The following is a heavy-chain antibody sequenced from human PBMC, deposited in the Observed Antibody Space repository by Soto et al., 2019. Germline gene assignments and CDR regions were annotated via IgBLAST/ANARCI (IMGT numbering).Heavy chain of an antibody. CDR2: VSHSKST. Sequence: SETLSLTCSVSGDTVTSDYWNWIRQPPGKRLEWIGYVSHSKSTNYDPSLKSRVTISVDTSKNQFSLNLNSVTAADTAVYSCARGFSDSRGYSSPFDYWCQGILVTVS. CDR1: GDTVTSDY. D-gene: IGHD3-22*01. J-gene: IGHJ4*02. V-gene: IGHV4-59*02. CDR3: ARGFSDSRGYSSPFDY.